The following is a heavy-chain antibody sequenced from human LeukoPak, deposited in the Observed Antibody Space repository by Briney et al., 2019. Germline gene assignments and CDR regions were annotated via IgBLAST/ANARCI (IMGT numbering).Heavy chain of an antibody. CDR3: VRDSRIVGATGGSDY. CDR2: IKQDGSEK. J-gene: IGHJ4*02. Sequence: GGSLRLSCAASGFTFSSYAMSWVRQAPGKGLEWVANIKQDGSEKNYVDSVKGRFTISRDNAKNSLYLQMNSLRVEDTAVYYCVRDSRIVGATGGSDYWGQGTLVTVSS. CDR1: GFTFSSYA. D-gene: IGHD1-26*01. V-gene: IGHV3-7*01.